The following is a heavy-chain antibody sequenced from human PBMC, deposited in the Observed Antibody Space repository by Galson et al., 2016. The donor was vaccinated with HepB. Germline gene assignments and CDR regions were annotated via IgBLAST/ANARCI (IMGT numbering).Heavy chain of an antibody. CDR3: AGGYYDTTGHYYGRAFDI. CDR1: GGSISSGAYY. CDR2: IHYTGGT. V-gene: IGHV4-31*03. J-gene: IGHJ4*01. D-gene: IGHD3-22*01. Sequence: TLSLTCTVSGGSISSGAYYWAWIRQHPGQGLECIGYIHYTGGTYSNPSLKSRVTISLDTSKNQFSLNLTPVTAADTAVYYCAGGYYDTTGHYYGRAFDIWGQGTLVTVSS.